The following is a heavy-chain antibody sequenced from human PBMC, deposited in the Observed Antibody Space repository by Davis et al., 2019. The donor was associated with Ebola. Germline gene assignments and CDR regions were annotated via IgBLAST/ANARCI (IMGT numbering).Heavy chain of an antibody. CDR1: GGSISSSSYY. V-gene: IGHV4-39*01. J-gene: IGHJ6*02. CDR3: ASRIAVAGQRTYYYYYGMDV. Sequence: MPSETLSLTCTVSGGSISSSSYYWGWIRQPPGKGLEWIGSIYYSGSTYYNPSLKSRVTISVDTSKNQFSLKLSSVTAADTAVYYCASRIAVAGQRTYYYYYGMDVWGQGTTVTVSS. CDR2: IYYSGST. D-gene: IGHD6-19*01.